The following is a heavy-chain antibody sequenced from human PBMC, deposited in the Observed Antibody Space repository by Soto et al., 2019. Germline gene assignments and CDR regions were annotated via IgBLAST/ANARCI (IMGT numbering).Heavy chain of an antibody. CDR3: TTDSYMTNIIVRFDY. Sequence: EVHLVESGGGLVKPGGSLRLSCAASGFIFSNAWINWVRQAPGKGLEWVGRVKSKTDGGTTDFAAPVKGRFAISRDDSKNMVYLEMNSRKAEDTAIYYWTTDSYMTNIIVRFDYWGHGTLVAVSS. CDR2: VKSKTDGGTT. V-gene: IGHV3-15*07. D-gene: IGHD4-17*01. J-gene: IGHJ4*01. CDR1: GFIFSNAW.